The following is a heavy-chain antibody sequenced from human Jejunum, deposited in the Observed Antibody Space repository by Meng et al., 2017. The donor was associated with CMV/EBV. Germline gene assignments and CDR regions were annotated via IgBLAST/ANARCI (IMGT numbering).Heavy chain of an antibody. CDR2: ITTYNGNT. V-gene: IGHV1-18*01. CDR1: GYSFTTYG. J-gene: IGHJ4*02. CDR3: AREGSGWYEDY. D-gene: IGHD6-19*01. Sequence: QAQLVQSGAEVKKPGGAIKYHCKASGYSFTTYGIGWVRQAPGQGLEWVGWITTYNGNTNYARRLQGRVTMTADTSTGTTYMELRNLKEDDTGIYYCAREGSGWYEDYWGQGTLVTVSS.